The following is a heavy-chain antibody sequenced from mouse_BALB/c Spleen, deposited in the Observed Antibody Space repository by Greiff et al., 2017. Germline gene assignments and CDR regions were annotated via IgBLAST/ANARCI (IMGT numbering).Heavy chain of an antibody. V-gene: IGHV5-12-2*01. D-gene: IGHD1-1*01. J-gene: IGHJ2*01. CDR1: GFTFSSYT. CDR3: ARGLDYYGDFDY. CDR2: ISNGGGST. Sequence: EVQLVESGGGLVQPGGSLKLSCAASGFTFSSYTMSWVRQTPEKRLEWVAYISNGGGSTYYPDTVKGRFTISRDNAKNTLYLQMSSLKSEDTAMYYCARGLDYYGDFDYWGQGTTLTVSS.